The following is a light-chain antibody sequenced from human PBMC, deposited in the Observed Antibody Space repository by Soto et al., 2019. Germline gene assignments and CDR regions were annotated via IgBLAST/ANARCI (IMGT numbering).Light chain of an antibody. J-gene: IGKJ1*01. CDR3: QQYRNWPRT. CDR2: GAS. CDR1: QSVDIN. V-gene: IGKV3-15*01. Sequence: IVLTQSPCTLSLSPGERDTLSCRASQSVDINLAWYQQKPGQAPRLLIYGASAKATDMPGRSSGRGSGTEFTLTISSLQSEDFAVYYCQQYRNWPRTFGQGTKVDIK.